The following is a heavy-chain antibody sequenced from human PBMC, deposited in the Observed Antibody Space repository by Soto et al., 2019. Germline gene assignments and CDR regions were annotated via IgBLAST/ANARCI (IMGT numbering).Heavy chain of an antibody. CDR3: AKPHFGAGTANYYGIA. J-gene: IGHJ1*01. CDR1: GFTFSNYA. V-gene: IGHV3-23*01. D-gene: IGHD3-10*01. CDR2: ISEGATST. Sequence: EVQLLESGGGLVQPGGSMRLSCAASGFTFSNYAMNWVRQAPGKGLEWVSAISEGATSTHYADFVKGRFTISRDSSKNMVYLQMNSLRDDDTAVYYCAKPHFGAGTANYYGIAWGQVTLVTVSS.